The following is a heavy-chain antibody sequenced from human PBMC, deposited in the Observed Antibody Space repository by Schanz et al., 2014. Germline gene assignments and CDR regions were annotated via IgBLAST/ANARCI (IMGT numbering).Heavy chain of an antibody. Sequence: EVQLVESGGGLVQPGGSLRLSCSASGFTFSSYSMYWVRQAPGKGLEWVSIIYSGVSTYYADSVKGRFTISRDNSKNTLFLQMSSLRAEDTAVYYCARDGDFDYWGQGTLVTVSS. CDR3: ARDGDFDY. CDR2: IYSGVST. CDR1: GFTFSSYS. V-gene: IGHV3-66*01. J-gene: IGHJ4*02.